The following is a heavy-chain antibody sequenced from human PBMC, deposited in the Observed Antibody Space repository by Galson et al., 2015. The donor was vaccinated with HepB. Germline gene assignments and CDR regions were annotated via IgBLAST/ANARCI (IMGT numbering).Heavy chain of an antibody. Sequence: SLRLSCAASGFTFSSYSMNWVRQAPGKGLEWLSYISRSSTTIYYADSVKGRFTISRDNAKNSLYLQMNSLRDEDTAVYYCERDFYYDSSGYYLVHDYWGQGTLVTVSS. J-gene: IGHJ4*02. CDR1: GFTFSSYS. V-gene: IGHV3-48*02. CDR2: ISRSSTTI. D-gene: IGHD3-22*01. CDR3: ERDFYYDSSGYYLVHDY.